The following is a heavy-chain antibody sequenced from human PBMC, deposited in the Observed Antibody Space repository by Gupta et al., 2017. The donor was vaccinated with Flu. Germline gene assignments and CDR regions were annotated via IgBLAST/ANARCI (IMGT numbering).Heavy chain of an antibody. Sequence: QVQLVQSGAEVKEPGASVKVSCQASGYTFDAYYIHCVRQAPGQGLEWVGRINPNSGTTNYQQKFKGRLTVTMDASSSTAYMDLSRLRSDDTAGYDCARERHCSTASCYRWFDPWGLGTRVTVSA. CDR1: GYTFDAYY. CDR3: ARERHCSTASCYRWFDP. J-gene: IGHJ5*02. CDR2: INPNSGTT. D-gene: IGHD2-2*02. V-gene: IGHV1-2*06.